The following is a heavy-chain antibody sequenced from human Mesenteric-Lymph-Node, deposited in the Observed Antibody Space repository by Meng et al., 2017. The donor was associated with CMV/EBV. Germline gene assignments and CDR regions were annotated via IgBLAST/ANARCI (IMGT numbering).Heavy chain of an antibody. D-gene: IGHD4-23*01. CDR1: GGSFSGYY. V-gene: IGHV4-34*01. CDR2: INHSGRT. J-gene: IGHJ4*02. Sequence: QVELQQWGAGLLKPSETLSLTCAVYGGSFSGYYGSWIRQPPGKGLEWIGEINHSGRTNYNPSLKSRVTISVDTSKNQFSLKLSSVTAADTAVYYCARHQRWLKSEGGFNYWGQGTLVTVSS. CDR3: ARHQRWLKSEGGFNY.